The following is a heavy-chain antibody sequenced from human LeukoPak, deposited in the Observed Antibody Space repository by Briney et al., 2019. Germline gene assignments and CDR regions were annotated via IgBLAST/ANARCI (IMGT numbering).Heavy chain of an antibody. CDR1: GFTFSDYY. CDR3: ARAGTYYYGSGSYSDY. J-gene: IGHJ4*02. Sequence: PGGSLRLSCAASGFTFSDYYMTWIRQAPGKGLEWVSYISSSGSTIFYADSVKGRFTISRDNAKNSLYLQMSSLRAEDTAVYYCARAGTYYYGSGSYSDYWGQGTLVTVSS. CDR2: ISSSGSTI. V-gene: IGHV3-11*04. D-gene: IGHD3-10*01.